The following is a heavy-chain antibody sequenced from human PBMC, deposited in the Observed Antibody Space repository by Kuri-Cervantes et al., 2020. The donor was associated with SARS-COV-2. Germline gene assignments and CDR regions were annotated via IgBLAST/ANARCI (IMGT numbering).Heavy chain of an antibody. Sequence: GESLKISCAASGFTFSNAWMSWVRQAPGKGLEWVSSISSSSSYIYYADSVKGRFTISRDNAKNSLYLQMNSLRAEDTAVYYCARAGYSSGWYPPNWFDPWGQGTLVTVSS. CDR3: ARAGYSSGWYPPNWFDP. CDR2: ISSSSSYI. CDR1: GFTFSNAW. V-gene: IGHV3-21*01. D-gene: IGHD6-19*01. J-gene: IGHJ5*02.